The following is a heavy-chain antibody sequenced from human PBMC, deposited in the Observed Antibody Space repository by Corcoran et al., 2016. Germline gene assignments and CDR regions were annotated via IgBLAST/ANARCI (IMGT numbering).Heavy chain of an antibody. D-gene: IGHD2-15*01. CDR1: GFTFSSYS. J-gene: IGHJ5*02. V-gene: IGHV3-21*01. Sequence: EVQLVESGGGLVKPGGSLRLSCAASGFTFSSYSMNWVRQAPGQGLEWVSSISSSSSYIYYADSVKGRFTISRDNAKNSLYLQMNSLRAEDTAVYYCARGTAGYCSGGSCYSGCSWRFDPWGQGTLVTVSS. CDR2: ISSSSSYI. CDR3: ARGTAGYCSGGSCYSGCSWRFDP.